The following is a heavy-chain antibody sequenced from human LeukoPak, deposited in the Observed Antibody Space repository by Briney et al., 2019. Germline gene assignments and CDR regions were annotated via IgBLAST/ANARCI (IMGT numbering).Heavy chain of an antibody. D-gene: IGHD1-14*01. CDR1: GFTFSSYE. CDR2: ISSSGSTI. J-gene: IGHJ4*02. Sequence: PGGSLRLSCAASGFTFSSYEMTWVRQAPGKGLEWVSYISSSGSTIYYADSVKGRFTISRDDAKNSLYLQMNSLRAEDTAVYYCARVLEGTGDYWGQGTLVTVSS. CDR3: ARVLEGTGDY. V-gene: IGHV3-48*03.